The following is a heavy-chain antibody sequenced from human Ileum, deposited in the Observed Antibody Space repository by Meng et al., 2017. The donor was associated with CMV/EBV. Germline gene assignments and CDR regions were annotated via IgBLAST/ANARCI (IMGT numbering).Heavy chain of an antibody. Sequence: QGQWPVSGPGMVKPLLTLSRTCTVSGGSITSGNYYWSWIRQPPGRGLEWIGYIYYSGSPYYKPYLNSRVTISLDTSKNQFSLNLRSVTATDSAVYYCVRQVVAASFDYWGQGALVTVSS. CDR2: IYYSGSP. V-gene: IGHV4-30-4*08. CDR1: GGSITSGNYY. CDR3: VRQVVAASFDY. J-gene: IGHJ4*02. D-gene: IGHD2-15*01.